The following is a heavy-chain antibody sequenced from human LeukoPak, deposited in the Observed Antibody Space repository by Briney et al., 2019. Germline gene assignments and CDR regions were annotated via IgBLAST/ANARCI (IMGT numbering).Heavy chain of an antibody. CDR2: IDADGSSP. V-gene: IGHV3-74*01. D-gene: IGHD4-17*01. Sequence: GGSLRLSCEASGFPFSTYWMHWVRQAPGKGLMWVARIDADGSSPRYADSVEGRFTISRDNAKNTLYLQMNSLSAADTAVYYCARDTGTWYFDLWGRGTLVTVSS. CDR3: ARDTGTWYFDL. J-gene: IGHJ2*01. CDR1: GFPFSTYW.